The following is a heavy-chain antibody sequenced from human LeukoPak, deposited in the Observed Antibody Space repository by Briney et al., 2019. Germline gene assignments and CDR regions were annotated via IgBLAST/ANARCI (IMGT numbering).Heavy chain of an antibody. J-gene: IGHJ4*02. CDR1: GYTFTGYY. Sequence: ASVKVSCKASGYTFTGYYMHWVRQAPGQGLEWMGWINPNSGGTNYAQKFQGRVTMTRDTSISTAYMELSRLRSDDTAVYYCASNYDSSGYYSNFDYWGQGTLVTVSS. CDR2: INPNSGGT. D-gene: IGHD3-22*01. CDR3: ASNYDSSGYYSNFDY. V-gene: IGHV1-2*02.